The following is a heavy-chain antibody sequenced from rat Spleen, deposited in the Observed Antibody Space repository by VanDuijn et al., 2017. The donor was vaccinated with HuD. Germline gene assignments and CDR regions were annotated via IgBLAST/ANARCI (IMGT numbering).Heavy chain of an antibody. CDR1: GFTFSNYD. Sequence: EVQLVESGGGLVQPGRSMKLSCAASGFTFSNYDMAWVRQAPTKGLEWVASISTGDGTYSPDSVKGRFTISRDNAKSTLSLQMDSLRSEDTATYYCVRQDTSGYSNWFTYWGQGTLVTVSS. CDR2: ISTGDGT. J-gene: IGHJ3*01. V-gene: IGHV5-25*01. CDR3: VRQDTSGYSNWFTY. D-gene: IGHD4-3*01.